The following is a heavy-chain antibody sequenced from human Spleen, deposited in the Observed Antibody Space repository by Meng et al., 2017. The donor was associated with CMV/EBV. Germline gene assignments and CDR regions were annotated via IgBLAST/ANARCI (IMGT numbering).Heavy chain of an antibody. J-gene: IGHJ4*02. CDR3: ARGEIAAAAPNRD. Sequence: ASVKVSCKASGYAFSDYYMYWVRQAPGQGLEWMGWINPNSGDTNYAQKFQDRVTMTRDTSISTAHMELSRLRSEDTAVYYCARGEIAAAAPNRDWGQGTLVTVSS. V-gene: IGHV1-2*02. CDR1: GYAFSDYY. CDR2: INPNSGDT. D-gene: IGHD6-13*01.